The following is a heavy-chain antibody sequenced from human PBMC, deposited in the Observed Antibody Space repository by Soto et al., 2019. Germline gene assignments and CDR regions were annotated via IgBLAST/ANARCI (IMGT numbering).Heavy chain of an antibody. CDR2: ISPYNGNR. Sequence: QVQLVQSGAEVKKPGASVKVSCEASGYAFTAYSISWVRQAPGQGLEWMGWISPYNGNRNYAQKFQGRVTMTTDTSTGTAYMDLRSLTSDDTAMYFCARVLERTSMNPYYFDFWGPGTLVTVSS. CDR1: GYAFTAYS. CDR3: ARVLERTSMNPYYFDF. J-gene: IGHJ4*02. D-gene: IGHD6-25*01. V-gene: IGHV1-18*04.